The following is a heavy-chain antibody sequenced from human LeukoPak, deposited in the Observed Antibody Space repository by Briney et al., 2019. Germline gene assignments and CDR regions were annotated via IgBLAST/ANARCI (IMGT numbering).Heavy chain of an antibody. CDR3: AHSVNDYFDY. D-gene: IGHD2-15*01. J-gene: IGHJ4*02. V-gene: IGHV4-30-2*01. CDR1: GGSISSGGYS. Sequence: PSQTLSLTCAVSGGSISSGGYSWGWIRQPPGKGLEWIGYIYHSGSTYYNPSLKSRVTISVDRSKNQFSLKLSSVTAADTAVYYCAHSVNDYFDYWGQGTLVTVSS. CDR2: IYHSGST.